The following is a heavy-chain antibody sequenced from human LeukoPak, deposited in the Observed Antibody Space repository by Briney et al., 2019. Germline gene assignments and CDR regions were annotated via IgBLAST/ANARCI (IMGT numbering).Heavy chain of an antibody. Sequence: PSQTLSLTCTVSGGPISSGSYYWSWIRQPAGKGLEWIGRIYTSGSTDYNPSLKSRVTISVDTSKNQFSLKLSSVTAADTAVYYCARIDILTGYFNYWGQGTLVTVSS. V-gene: IGHV4-61*02. J-gene: IGHJ4*02. CDR2: IYTSGST. D-gene: IGHD3-9*01. CDR3: ARIDILTGYFNY. CDR1: GGPISSGSYY.